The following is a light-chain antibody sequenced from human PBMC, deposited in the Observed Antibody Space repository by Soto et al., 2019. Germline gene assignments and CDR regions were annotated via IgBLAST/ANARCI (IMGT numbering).Light chain of an antibody. CDR3: QKCKVAPFN. J-gene: IGKJ4*01. CDR2: AES. V-gene: IGKV1-27*01. Sequence: DIQMTQSPSTLSASVGDRVTITCRASHDIGNFLAWYQQKPGKVPKLLIYAESTLKSGVPSRFIGSGSGTDFTITISRLQPEDVATYYCQKCKVAPFNFGGGTKVDIK. CDR1: HDIGNF.